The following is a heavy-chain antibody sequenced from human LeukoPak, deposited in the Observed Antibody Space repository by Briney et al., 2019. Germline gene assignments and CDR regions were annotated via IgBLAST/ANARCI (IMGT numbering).Heavy chain of an antibody. CDR1: GFTFSSYA. D-gene: IGHD3-3*01. Sequence: GGSLRLSCAASGFTFSSYAMSWVRQAPGKGLEWVSAISGSGGSTYYADSVKGRFTISRDNPKNTLYLQMNSLRVEDTAVYFCAKAGRRDFWSGYYTEFDYWGQGTLVTVSS. J-gene: IGHJ4*02. CDR3: AKAGRRDFWSGYYTEFDY. CDR2: ISGSGGST. V-gene: IGHV3-23*01.